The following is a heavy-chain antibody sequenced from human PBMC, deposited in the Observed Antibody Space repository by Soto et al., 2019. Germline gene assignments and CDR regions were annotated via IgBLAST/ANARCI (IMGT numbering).Heavy chain of an antibody. J-gene: IGHJ4*02. V-gene: IGHV3-9*01. CDR2: ISWNSGSI. CDR3: AKDIGY. Sequence: EVQLVESGGGLVQPGRSLRLSCAASGFTFDDYAMHWVRQAPGKGLEWVSGISWNSGSIGYADSVKGRFTISRDNAKNSLYLQMNSLRAEDTALYYCAKDIGYWGQGTLVTVSS. CDR1: GFTFDDYA.